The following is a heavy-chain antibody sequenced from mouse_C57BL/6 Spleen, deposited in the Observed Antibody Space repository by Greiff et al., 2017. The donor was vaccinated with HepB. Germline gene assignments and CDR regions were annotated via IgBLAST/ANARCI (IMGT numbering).Heavy chain of an antibody. CDR2: ISYDGSN. D-gene: IGHD2-4*01. CDR1: GYSITSGYY. V-gene: IGHV3-6*01. Sequence: EVQLQQSGPGLVKPSQSLSLTCSVTGYSITSGYYWNWIRQFPGNKLEWMGYISYDGSNNYNPSLKNRISITRDTSKNQFFLKLNSVTTEDTATYYCAGYDYDASDYWGQGTTLTVSS. J-gene: IGHJ2*01. CDR3: AGYDYDASDY.